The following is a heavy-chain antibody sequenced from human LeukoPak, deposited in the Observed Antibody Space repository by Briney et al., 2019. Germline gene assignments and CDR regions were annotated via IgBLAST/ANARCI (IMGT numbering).Heavy chain of an antibody. CDR3: ARYPYQSSVYGWLAFDL. Sequence: SETLSLTCTVSGGSISSSVHYWGWIRQPPGKGLEWLGTMYYSGTSYYNPSLKSRVSISVDTSKNHFSLRLSSVTAADTAVYYCARYPYQSSVYGWLAFDLWGQGTMVTVSS. V-gene: IGHV4-39*02. CDR1: GGSISSSVHY. CDR2: MYYSGTS. J-gene: IGHJ3*01. D-gene: IGHD5/OR15-5a*01.